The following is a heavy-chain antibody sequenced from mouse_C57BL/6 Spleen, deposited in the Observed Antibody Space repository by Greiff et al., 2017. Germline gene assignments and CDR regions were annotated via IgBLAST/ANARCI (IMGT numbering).Heavy chain of an antibody. CDR3: ARGGSDYGNYDWYFDV. CDR2: ISYDGSN. CDR1: GYSITSGYY. J-gene: IGHJ1*03. V-gene: IGHV3-6*01. D-gene: IGHD2-1*01. Sequence: EVQRVESGPGLVKPSQSLSLTCSVTGYSITSGYYWNWIRQFPGNKLEWMGYISYDGSNNYNPSLKNRISITRDTSKNQFFLKLNSVTTEDTATYYCARGGSDYGNYDWYFDVWGTGTTVTVSS.